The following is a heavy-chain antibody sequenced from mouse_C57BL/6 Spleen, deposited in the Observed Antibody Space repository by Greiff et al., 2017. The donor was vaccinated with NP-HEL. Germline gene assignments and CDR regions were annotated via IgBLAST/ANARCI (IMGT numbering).Heavy chain of an antibody. CDR1: GFTFSSYT. J-gene: IGHJ1*03. Sequence: EVQGVESGGGLVKPGGSLKLSCAASGFTFSSYTMSLVRQTPEKRLEWVATISGGGGNTYYPDSVKGRFTISRDNAKNTLYLQMSSLRSEDTALYYCARHYGSWYFDVWGTGTTVTVSS. CDR3: ARHYGSWYFDV. V-gene: IGHV5-9*01. CDR2: ISGGGGNT. D-gene: IGHD2-1*01.